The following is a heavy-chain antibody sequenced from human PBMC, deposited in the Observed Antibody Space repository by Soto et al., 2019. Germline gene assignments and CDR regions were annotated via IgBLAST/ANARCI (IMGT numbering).Heavy chain of an antibody. D-gene: IGHD2-15*01. V-gene: IGHV3-33*01. J-gene: IGHJ5*02. Sequence: GGSLRLSCAASGFTFSSYGMHWVRQAPGKGLEWVAVIWYDGSNKYYADSVKGRFTISRDNSKNTLYLQMNSLRAEDTAVYYCARDRGYCSGGSCYPSGFDPWGQGTLVTVSS. CDR3: ARDRGYCSGGSCYPSGFDP. CDR2: IWYDGSNK. CDR1: GFTFSSYG.